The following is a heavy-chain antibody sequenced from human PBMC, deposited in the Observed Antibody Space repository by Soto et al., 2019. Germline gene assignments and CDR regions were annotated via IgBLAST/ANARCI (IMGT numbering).Heavy chain of an antibody. V-gene: IGHV3-21*01. J-gene: IGHJ4*02. CDR2: ISSSSSYI. Sequence: GGSLRLSCAASGFTFSTYSMNWVRQPPGKGLEWVSSISSSSSYIYYADSVKGRFTISRDDAKNSLYLQMNSLRAEDTAVYYCARDLWRTYSSRPYNAYWGQGTLVTVSS. CDR1: GFTFSTYS. D-gene: IGHD6-19*01. CDR3: ARDLWRTYSSRPYNAY.